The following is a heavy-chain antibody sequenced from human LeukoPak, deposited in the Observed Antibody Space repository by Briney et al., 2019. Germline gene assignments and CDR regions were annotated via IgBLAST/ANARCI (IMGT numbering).Heavy chain of an antibody. D-gene: IGHD6-19*01. J-gene: IGHJ4*02. V-gene: IGHV3-53*01. CDR1: GFTVSSNY. CDR3: ARGGYSSGWPFFDY. CDR2: IYSGGTT. Sequence: GGSLRLSCAASGFTVSSNYMSWVRQAPGKGLEWVSVIYSGGTTYYADSVKGRFTISRDNSKNTLYLQVNSLRAEDTAVYYCARGGYSSGWPFFDYWGQGTLVTVYS.